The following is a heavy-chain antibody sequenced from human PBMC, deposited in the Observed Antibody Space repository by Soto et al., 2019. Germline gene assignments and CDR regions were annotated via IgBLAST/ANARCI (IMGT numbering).Heavy chain of an antibody. Sequence: QVQLVQSGAEVKKPGASVKVSCKASGYTFTSYDINWVRQATGQGLEWMGWMNPNSGNTGYAQKFQGRVTMTRNTSISTAYMELSSLRSEDTAVYYCARSYDYCSSTSCSRGTDYWGQGTLVTVSS. CDR1: GYTFTSYD. V-gene: IGHV1-8*01. CDR2: MNPNSGNT. D-gene: IGHD2-2*01. J-gene: IGHJ4*02. CDR3: ARSYDYCSSTSCSRGTDY.